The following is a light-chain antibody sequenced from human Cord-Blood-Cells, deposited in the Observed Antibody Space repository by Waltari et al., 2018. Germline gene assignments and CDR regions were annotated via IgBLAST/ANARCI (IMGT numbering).Light chain of an antibody. J-gene: IGKJ3*01. CDR3: QQSYSTQFT. Sequence: DIQMTQSPSSLSASVGDRVTITCRASQSISSYLNWYQQKPGKAPKLLIYAASSLQSGVASRFSGSGSGTDFTLTISSLQPEDFATDYCQQSYSTQFTFGPGTKVDIK. V-gene: IGKV1-39*01. CDR2: AAS. CDR1: QSISSY.